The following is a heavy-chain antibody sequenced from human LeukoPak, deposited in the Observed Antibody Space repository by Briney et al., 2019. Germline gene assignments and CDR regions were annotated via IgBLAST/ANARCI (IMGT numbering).Heavy chain of an antibody. CDR1: GGSISSYY. CDR3: ARGTRGDYVYHRGNFRRMVYYYYMDV. D-gene: IGHD4-17*01. V-gene: IGHV4-59*01. Sequence: PSETLSLTCTVSGGSISSYYWSWIRQPPGKGLEWIGYIYYSGSTNYNPSLKSRVTISVDTSKNRFSLKLSSVTAAGTAVYYCARGTRGDYVYHRGNFRRMVYYYYMDVWGKGTTVTVSS. CDR2: IYYSGST. J-gene: IGHJ6*03.